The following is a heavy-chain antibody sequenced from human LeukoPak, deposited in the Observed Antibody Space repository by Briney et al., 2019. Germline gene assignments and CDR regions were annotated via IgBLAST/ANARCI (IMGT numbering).Heavy chain of an antibody. CDR3: VKVVSTAKDPLDY. V-gene: IGHV3-33*06. Sequence: GGSLRLSCAASGFTFSSYGMHWVRQAPGKGLEWVAVIWYDGSNKYYADSVKGRFTISRDNSKNTLYLQMNSLRAEDTAVYYCVKVVSTAKDPLDYWGQGTLVTVSS. CDR1: GFTFSSYG. CDR2: IWYDGSNK. J-gene: IGHJ4*02. D-gene: IGHD5-18*01.